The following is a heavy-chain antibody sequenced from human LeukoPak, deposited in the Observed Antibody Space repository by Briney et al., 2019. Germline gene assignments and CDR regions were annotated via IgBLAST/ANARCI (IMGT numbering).Heavy chain of an antibody. CDR1: GYSFTSYW. Sequence: KSGEPLKISCKASGYSFTSYWIGWVRQLPGKGLEWMGIIYPGDSDTRYSPSFQGQVTISADKSISTAYLQWSSLKASDSAMYYCATNTMFRGIHAFDIWGQGTMVTVSS. J-gene: IGHJ3*02. CDR2: IYPGDSDT. V-gene: IGHV5-51*01. D-gene: IGHD3-10*01. CDR3: ATNTMFRGIHAFDI.